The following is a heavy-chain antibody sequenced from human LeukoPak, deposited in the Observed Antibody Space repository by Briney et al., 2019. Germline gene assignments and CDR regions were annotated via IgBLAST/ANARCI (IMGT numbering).Heavy chain of an antibody. V-gene: IGHV3-30-3*01. CDR3: ARARVDIAMFTWLNWYFDL. CDR1: GLTFSSRA. D-gene: IGHD5-18*01. CDR2: ISYDGSNK. J-gene: IGHJ2*01. Sequence: GRSLRLSCAASGLTFSSRAMHWVRQAPGKGLEWVAVISYDGSNKYYADSVKGRFTISRDNSKNALYLQMNSLRAEDTAVYYCARARVDIAMFTWLNWYFDLWGRGTLVTVSS.